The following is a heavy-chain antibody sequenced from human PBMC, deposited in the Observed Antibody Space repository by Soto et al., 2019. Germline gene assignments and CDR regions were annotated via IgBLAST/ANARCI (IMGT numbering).Heavy chain of an antibody. CDR3: AKDRDYPRDYFHY. V-gene: IGHV3-30*18. CDR1: GFNFSHYA. J-gene: IGHJ4*02. Sequence: GGSLRLSCEAPGFNFSHYAMHWVRQAPGKGLEWLAIISLEGSNKYSAKPVKDRFTISRDNSKSTLYLQMNSLRPEDTAVYYCAKDRDYPRDYFHYWGQGTLVTVSS. CDR2: ISLEGSNK. D-gene: IGHD3-10*01.